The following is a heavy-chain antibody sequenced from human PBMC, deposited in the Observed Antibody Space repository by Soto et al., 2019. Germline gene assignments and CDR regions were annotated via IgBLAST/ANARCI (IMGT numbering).Heavy chain of an antibody. CDR2: ISSSSSYI. CDR1: GFTFSSYS. Sequence: EVQLVESGGGLVKPGGSLRLSCAASGFTFSSYSMNWVRQAPGKGLEWVSSISSSSSYIYYADSVKGRFTISRDNAKNSLYLQMNSLRAEDTAAYYCAREVRGYCSGGSCYSGGYYYYMDVWGKGTTVTVSS. V-gene: IGHV3-21*01. D-gene: IGHD2-15*01. J-gene: IGHJ6*03. CDR3: AREVRGYCSGGSCYSGGYYYYMDV.